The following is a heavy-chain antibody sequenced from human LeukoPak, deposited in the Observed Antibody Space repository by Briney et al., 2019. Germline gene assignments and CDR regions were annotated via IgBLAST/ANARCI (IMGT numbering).Heavy chain of an antibody. J-gene: IGHJ4*02. CDR2: FDPEDGET. V-gene: IGHV1-24*01. Sequence: ASVKVSCKVSGYTLTELSMHWVRQAPGKGLEWMGGFDPEDGETIYAQKFQGRVTMTRDTSISTAYMELSRLRSDDTAVYYCARIQNYYDSSGYYYWGQGTLVTVSS. D-gene: IGHD3-22*01. CDR1: GYTLTELS. CDR3: ARIQNYYDSSGYYY.